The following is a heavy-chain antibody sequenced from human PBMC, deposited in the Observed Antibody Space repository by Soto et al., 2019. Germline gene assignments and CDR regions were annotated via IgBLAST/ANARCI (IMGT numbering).Heavy chain of an antibody. CDR2: ISAYNGNT. CDR1: GYTFTSYG. J-gene: IGHJ4*02. D-gene: IGHD2-15*01. CDR3: ARDRGYCSGGSCWTHFAY. V-gene: IGHV1-18*01. Sequence: QVQLVQSGAEVKKPGASVKVSCKASGYTFTSYGISWVRQAPGQGLEWMGWISAYNGNTKYAQKLQGRVTMSTDTSTSTAYMELRSLRSDDTAVYYCARDRGYCSGGSCWTHFAYWGQGNLVTVSS.